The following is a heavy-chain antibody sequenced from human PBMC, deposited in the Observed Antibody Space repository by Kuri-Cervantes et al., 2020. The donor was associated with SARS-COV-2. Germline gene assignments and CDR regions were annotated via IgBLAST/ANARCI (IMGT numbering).Heavy chain of an antibody. V-gene: IGHV4-59*08. CDR2: IYYSGST. Sequence: GSLRLSCTVSGGSISSYYWSWIRQPPGKGLEWIGYIYYSGSTNYNPSLKSRVTISVDTSKNQFSLKLSSVTAADTAVYYCARQTRSSSAELYYFDYWGQGTLVTVSS. CDR3: ARQTRSSSAELYYFDY. J-gene: IGHJ4*02. CDR1: GGSISSYY. D-gene: IGHD6-13*01.